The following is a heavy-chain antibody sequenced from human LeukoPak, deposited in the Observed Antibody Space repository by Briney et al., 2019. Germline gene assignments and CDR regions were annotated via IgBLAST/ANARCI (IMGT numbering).Heavy chain of an antibody. CDR1: GFTFSSYG. CDR3: ARERADILTGYYSGAFDI. V-gene: IGHV3-33*01. Sequence: GGSLRLSCAASGFTFSSYGMHWVRQAPGKGLEWVAVIWYDGSNKYYADSVKGRFTISRDNSKNTLYLQMNSLRAGDTAVYYCARERADILTGYYSGAFDIWGQGTMVTVSS. D-gene: IGHD3-9*01. CDR2: IWYDGSNK. J-gene: IGHJ3*02.